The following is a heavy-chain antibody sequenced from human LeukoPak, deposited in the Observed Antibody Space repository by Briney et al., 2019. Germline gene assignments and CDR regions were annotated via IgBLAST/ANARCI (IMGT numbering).Heavy chain of an antibody. CDR2: INPSGGST. V-gene: IGHV1-46*01. CDR1: GYTFTSCY. D-gene: IGHD2-15*01. J-gene: IGHJ4*02. CDR3: ARGRCSGGSCYPYYFDY. Sequence: ASVKVSFKASGYTFTSCYMHWVRQAAGQGLEWMGIINPSGGSTSYAQKFQGRVTMTRDMSTSTVYMELSSLRPEDTAVYYCARGRCSGGSCYPYYFDYWGQGTLVTVSS.